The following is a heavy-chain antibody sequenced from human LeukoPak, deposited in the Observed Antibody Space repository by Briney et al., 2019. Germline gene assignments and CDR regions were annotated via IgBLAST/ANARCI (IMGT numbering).Heavy chain of an antibody. CDR1: GYTFTSYG. Sequence: ASVKVSCKASGYTFTSYGISWVRQAPGQGLEWMGWISAYNGNTNYAQKLQGRVTMTTDTSTSTAYMELRSLRSDDTAVYYCARDRSALTYYYDSDYYYYFDYWGQGTLVTVSS. D-gene: IGHD3-22*01. CDR3: ARDRSALTYYYDSDYYYYFDY. V-gene: IGHV1-18*01. CDR2: ISAYNGNT. J-gene: IGHJ4*02.